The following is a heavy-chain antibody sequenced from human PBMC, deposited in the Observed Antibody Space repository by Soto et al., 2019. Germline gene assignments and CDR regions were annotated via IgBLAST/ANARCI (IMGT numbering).Heavy chain of an antibody. CDR2: IYYSGST. CDR1: GGSISSYY. CDR3: ARELLEGTVTDYWYFDL. V-gene: IGHV4-59*01. J-gene: IGHJ2*01. D-gene: IGHD4-17*01. Sequence: QVQLQESGPGLVKPSENLSLTCTVSGGSISSYYWSWIRQPPGKGLEWIGYIYYSGSTNYNPSLKSRVTISVDTSKNQFSLKLSSVTAADTAVYYCARELLEGTVTDYWYFDLWGRGTLVTVSS.